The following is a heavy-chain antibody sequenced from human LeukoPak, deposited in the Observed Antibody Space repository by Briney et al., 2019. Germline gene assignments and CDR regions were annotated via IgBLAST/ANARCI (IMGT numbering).Heavy chain of an antibody. V-gene: IGHV4-59*05. CDR3: ARHGGLLIAVADGYFDL. D-gene: IGHD6-19*01. CDR2: IYYSGST. Sequence: SETLSLTCTVSGGSISSYYWSWIRQPPGKGLEWIGSIYYSGSTYYNPSLKSRVTISVDTSKNQFSLKLSSVTAADTAVYYCARHGGLLIAVADGYFDLWGRGTLVTVSS. CDR1: GGSISSYY. J-gene: IGHJ2*01.